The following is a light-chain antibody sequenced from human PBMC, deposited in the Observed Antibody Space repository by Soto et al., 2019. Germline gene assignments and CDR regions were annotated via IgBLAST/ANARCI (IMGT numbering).Light chain of an antibody. J-gene: IGLJ2*01. V-gene: IGLV1-47*02. CDR1: ASNIGTNP. CDR2: TYN. Sequence: QSVLTQLPSTSGTPGQRVTISCSGSASNIGTNPVYWYQQLPGTAPRLLIYTYNQRSSGVPDRFSGSKSDTSASLAISGLQSDDEAEYYCAAWDDSLSGVVFGGGTKLTVL. CDR3: AAWDDSLSGVV.